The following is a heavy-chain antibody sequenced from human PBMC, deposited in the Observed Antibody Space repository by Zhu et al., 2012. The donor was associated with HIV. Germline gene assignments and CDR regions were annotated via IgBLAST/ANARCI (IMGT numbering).Heavy chain of an antibody. CDR3: ATTTVVTPARDDVFDI. D-gene: IGHD4-23*01. J-gene: IGHJ3*02. V-gene: IGHV4-59*03. CDR1: GGSISGYY. Sequence: QVHLQESGPGLVKPLETLSLTCTVSGGSISGYYWTWIRQPPGKGLEWIGYIYPGGSTNYHPSLKSRVTISTDTSKNQFSLKLNSVTAADTAVYYCATTTVVTPARDDVFDIWGQGTMVTVSS. CDR2: IYPGGST.